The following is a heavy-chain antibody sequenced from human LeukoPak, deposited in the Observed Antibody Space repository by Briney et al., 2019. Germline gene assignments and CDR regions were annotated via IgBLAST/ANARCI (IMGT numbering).Heavy chain of an antibody. D-gene: IGHD4-11*01. J-gene: IGHJ4*02. V-gene: IGHV3-11*06. Sequence: GGSLRLSCAASGFTFSDYYMSWIRQAPGKGLEWVSYISSSSTYTNYADSVKGRSTISRDNAKNSLYLQMNSLRAEDTAVYYCARRERGSTVTTLFYYFDYWGQGTLVTVSS. CDR3: ARRERGSTVTTLFYYFDY. CDR1: GFTFSDYY. CDR2: ISSSSTYT.